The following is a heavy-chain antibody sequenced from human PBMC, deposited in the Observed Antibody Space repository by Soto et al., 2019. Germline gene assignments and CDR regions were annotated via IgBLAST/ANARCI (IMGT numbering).Heavy chain of an antibody. V-gene: IGHV3-74*01. CDR1: GFTFSSYW. J-gene: IGHJ4*02. CDR2: INSDGSNT. D-gene: IGHD1-26*01. CDR3: ARDRSGSYYYDI. Sequence: EVQLVESGGGLVQPGGSLRLSCAASGFTFSSYWMHWVRQTPGKGLVWVSRINSDGSNTRYADSVKGRFTISRDNAKNTLYLQMNSLSAEDTAVYYCARDRSGSYYYDIWGQGTLVAVSS.